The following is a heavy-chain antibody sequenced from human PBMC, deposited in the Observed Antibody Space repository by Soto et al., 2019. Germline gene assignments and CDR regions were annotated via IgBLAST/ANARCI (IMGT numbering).Heavy chain of an antibody. CDR3: ARVGHITNYGMAV. Sequence: QVQLGQSGAEVKKPGSSVKVSCGASGGTFSSYHINWVRQAPGQELEWMGGIIPFFGTSNYAQKFQGRVTSTADESTNTAYMELRSLRSEDTAVYYCARVGHITNYGMAVWGQGTTVTVSS. V-gene: IGHV1-69*01. CDR1: GGTFSSYH. D-gene: IGHD1-26*01. CDR2: IIPFFGTS. J-gene: IGHJ6*02.